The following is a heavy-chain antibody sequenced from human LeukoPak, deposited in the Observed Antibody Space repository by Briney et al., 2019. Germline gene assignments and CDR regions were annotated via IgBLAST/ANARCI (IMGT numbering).Heavy chain of an antibody. CDR1: GFTFSSYA. D-gene: IGHD4-17*01. CDR3: ARTGLTYLTTVTTWFDY. Sequence: GGSLRFSCAASGFTFSSYAMHWVRQAPGKGLEWVAVISYDGSNKYYADSVKGRFTISRDNSKNTLYLQMNSLRAGDTAVYYCARTGLTYLTTVTTWFDYWGQGTLVTVSS. V-gene: IGHV3-30*04. J-gene: IGHJ4*02. CDR2: ISYDGSNK.